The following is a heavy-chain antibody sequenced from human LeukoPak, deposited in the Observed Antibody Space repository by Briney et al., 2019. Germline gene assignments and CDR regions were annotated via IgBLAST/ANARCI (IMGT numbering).Heavy chain of an antibody. Sequence: GGSLRLSCAASGLSLNSYAIHWVRQAPGKGLEWVTAISYDGSNKHYADSVRGRFTISRDNSKNTLYLQMNSLRAEDTAVYYCAREGGDSSGYYRYYFDYWGQGTLVTVSS. CDR2: ISYDGSNK. CDR3: AREGGDSSGYYRYYFDY. V-gene: IGHV3-33*08. CDR1: GLSLNSYA. J-gene: IGHJ4*02. D-gene: IGHD3-22*01.